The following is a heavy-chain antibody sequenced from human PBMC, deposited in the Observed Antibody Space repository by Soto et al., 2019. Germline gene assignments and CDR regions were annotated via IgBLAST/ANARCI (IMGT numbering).Heavy chain of an antibody. Sequence: EVQLLESGGGLVQPGGSLRLSCAASGFTFSSYPMSWVRQAPGKGLEWVSAISGSGGSTYYADSVKGRFTISRDNSKNTLYLQMNSLRAEDTAVYYCAKDTGDYYDSSVSIISGDYWGQGTLVTVSS. J-gene: IGHJ4*02. CDR1: GFTFSSYP. V-gene: IGHV3-23*01. CDR3: AKDTGDYYDSSVSIISGDY. CDR2: ISGSGGST. D-gene: IGHD3-22*01.